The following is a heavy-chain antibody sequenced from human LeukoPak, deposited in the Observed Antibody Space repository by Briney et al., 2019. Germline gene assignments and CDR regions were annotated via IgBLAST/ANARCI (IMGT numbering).Heavy chain of an antibody. Sequence: GGSLRLSCAASGFTFSSYAMSWVRQAPGKGLEWVSAISGSGGSTYYADSVKGRFTISRDNSKNTLYLQMNSLRAEDTAVYYCARAGHLDFWSGYPYWGQGTLVTVSS. D-gene: IGHD3-3*01. CDR1: GFTFSSYA. CDR3: ARAGHLDFWSGYPY. CDR2: ISGSGGST. V-gene: IGHV3-23*01. J-gene: IGHJ4*02.